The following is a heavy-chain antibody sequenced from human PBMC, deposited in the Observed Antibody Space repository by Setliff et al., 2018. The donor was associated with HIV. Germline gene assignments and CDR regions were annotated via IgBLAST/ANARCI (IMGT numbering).Heavy chain of an antibody. J-gene: IGHJ4*02. Sequence: ASVKVSCKAFGYTFSNYGISWVRQAPGQGLEWVGWIRPYNGNTNYAQKLQGRVTMTTNTSTTTSYMGLRSLTSDDTAMYYCAREPAGSGSGSFGFWGQGTLVTVSS. CDR2: IRPYNGNT. CDR3: AREPAGSGSGSFGF. V-gene: IGHV1-18*01. CDR1: GYTFSNYG. D-gene: IGHD3-10*01.